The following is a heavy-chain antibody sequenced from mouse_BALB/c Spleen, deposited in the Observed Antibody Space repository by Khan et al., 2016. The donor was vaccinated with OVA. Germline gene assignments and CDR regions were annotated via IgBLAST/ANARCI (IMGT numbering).Heavy chain of an antibody. J-gene: IGHJ2*01. Sequence: QVQLKQSGAELAKPGASVKMSCKASGYTFINYWILWVKQRPGQGLEWIGYINPSTGYTEHNQNFKDKATLTADKSSSTAYMQLSSLTSEDSAVYYGARRGLRWDFDYWGQGTTLTVSS. CDR2: INPSTGYT. CDR1: GYTFINYW. V-gene: IGHV1-7*01. CDR3: ARRGLRWDFDY. D-gene: IGHD1-1*01.